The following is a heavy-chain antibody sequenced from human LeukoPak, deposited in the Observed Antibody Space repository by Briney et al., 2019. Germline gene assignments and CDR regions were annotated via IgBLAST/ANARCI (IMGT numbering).Heavy chain of an antibody. CDR2: INHSRST. J-gene: IGHJ6*02. V-gene: IGHV4-34*01. Sequence: SETLSLTCAVYGGSFSGYYWSWIRQPPGKGLEWIGEINHSRSTNYNPSLKSRVTISVDTSKNQFSLKLSSVTAADTAVYYCARERYFDWLGVDVWGQGTTVTVSS. CDR1: GGSFSGYY. D-gene: IGHD3-9*01. CDR3: ARERYFDWLGVDV.